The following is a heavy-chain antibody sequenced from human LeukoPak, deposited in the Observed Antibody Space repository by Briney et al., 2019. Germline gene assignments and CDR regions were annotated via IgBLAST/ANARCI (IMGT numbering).Heavy chain of an antibody. Sequence: PSQTLSLTCTVSGGSIGSGGYYWSWLRQHPGTGLEGIGYIYYSGSTYYNPSLKSRVTISVDTSKNQFSLKLSSVTAAGTAVYYCARSSPYYGFDYWGQGTLVTVSS. CDR1: GGSIGSGGYY. V-gene: IGHV4-31*03. J-gene: IGHJ4*02. D-gene: IGHD3-10*01. CDR2: IYYSGST. CDR3: ARSSPYYGFDY.